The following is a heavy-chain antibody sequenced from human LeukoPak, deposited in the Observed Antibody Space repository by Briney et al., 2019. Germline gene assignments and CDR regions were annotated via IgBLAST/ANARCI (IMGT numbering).Heavy chain of an antibody. CDR3: ARDFSSYYDSSVNYGDACIDY. CDR1: GGTFSTFG. J-gene: IGHJ4*02. Sequence: SVKVSCKASGGTFSTFGISWVRQAPGQGLEWMGGIIPMSGTVNNAQKFQGRVTITADKSTGTAYMELSSLRSDDTAVYYCARDFSSYYDSSVNYGDACIDYWGQGTLVTVSS. CDR2: IIPMSGTV. D-gene: IGHD3-22*01. V-gene: IGHV1-69*06.